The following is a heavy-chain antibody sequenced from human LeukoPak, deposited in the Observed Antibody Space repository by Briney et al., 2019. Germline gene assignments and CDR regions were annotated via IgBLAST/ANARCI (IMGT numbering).Heavy chain of an antibody. CDR3: ARDYPDVHFDC. Sequence: NPGGSLRLSCAASGFSFSTSTMNWVRRAPGRGLEWVSSMSSSGSSIYFADSVKGRFTISRDNAKTSLYLQMNSLRAEDTAVYYCARDYPDVHFDCWGQGTLVTVSS. J-gene: IGHJ4*02. CDR2: MSSSGSSI. V-gene: IGHV3-21*01. CDR1: GFSFSTST. D-gene: IGHD3-16*02.